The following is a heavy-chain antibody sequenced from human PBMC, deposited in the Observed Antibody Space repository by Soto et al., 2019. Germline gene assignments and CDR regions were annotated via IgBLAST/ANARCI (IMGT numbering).Heavy chain of an antibody. CDR3: ARRGDYSGLAV. D-gene: IGHD4-17*01. CDR1: GGSCSGYY. V-gene: IGHV4-34*01. J-gene: IGHJ4*02. Sequence: SETLSLTCAAYGGSCSGYYWSWIRQPPGKGLEGIGEINRSGRTNYSPSLKSRVTISVDPSKNQFSLRLSSVTAADTAVEYCARRGDYSGLAVWGQGILVTVSS. CDR2: INRSGRT.